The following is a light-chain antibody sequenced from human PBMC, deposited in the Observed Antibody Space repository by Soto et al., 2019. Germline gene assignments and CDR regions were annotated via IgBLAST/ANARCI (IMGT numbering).Light chain of an antibody. CDR1: QSISSW. CDR3: QQYNSYSPWT. V-gene: IGKV1-5*01. CDR2: GAS. J-gene: IGKJ1*01. Sequence: DIQMTQSPSTLSASVGDRVTITCRASQSISSWLAWYQQKPGKAPKLLIYGASSLESGVPSRFSGSGSGTEFTLTISSLQPDDFATYYCQQYNSYSPWTFGQGT.